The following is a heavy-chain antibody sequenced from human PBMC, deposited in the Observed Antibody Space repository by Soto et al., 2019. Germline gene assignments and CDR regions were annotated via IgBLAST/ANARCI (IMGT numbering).Heavy chain of an antibody. J-gene: IGHJ1*01. V-gene: IGHV4-59*01. CDR2: IYYSVST. CDR1: GGSISSYY. D-gene: IGHD5-12*01. CDR3: ARGPRVEMATIPAEYFQH. Sequence: SETLSLTCTVSGGSISSYYWSWIRQPPGKGLEWIGYIYYSVSTNYNPSLKSRVTISVDTSKNQFSLKLSSVTAADTAVYYCARGPRVEMATIPAEYFQHWGQGSLVTAPQ.